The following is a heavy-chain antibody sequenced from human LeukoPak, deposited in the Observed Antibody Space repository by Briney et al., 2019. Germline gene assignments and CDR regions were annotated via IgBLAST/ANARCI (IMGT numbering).Heavy chain of an antibody. Sequence: GGSLRLSCAASGFTFSNYAMSWVRQAPGKGLEWVSAISANGGGTYYADSVKGRFTISRDNSKNTLYLQMNSLRAEDTAVYYCAANGYSSGWYLDYWGQGTLVTVSS. V-gene: IGHV3-23*01. D-gene: IGHD6-19*01. J-gene: IGHJ4*02. CDR3: AANGYSSGWYLDY. CDR1: GFTFSNYA. CDR2: ISANGGGT.